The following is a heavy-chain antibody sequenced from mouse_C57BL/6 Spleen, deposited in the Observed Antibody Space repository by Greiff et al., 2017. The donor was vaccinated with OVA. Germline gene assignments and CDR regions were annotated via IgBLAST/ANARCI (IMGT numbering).Heavy chain of an antibody. CDR1: GYAFTNYL. Sequence: ESGAELVRPGTSVKVSCKASGYAFTNYLIEWVKQRPGQGLEWIGVINPGSGGTNYNEKFKGKATLTADKSSSTAYMQLSSLTSEDSAVYFCARAYDYDDYLDYWGQGTTLTVSS. CDR2: INPGSGGT. D-gene: IGHD2-4*01. V-gene: IGHV1-54*01. J-gene: IGHJ2*01. CDR3: ARAYDYDDYLDY.